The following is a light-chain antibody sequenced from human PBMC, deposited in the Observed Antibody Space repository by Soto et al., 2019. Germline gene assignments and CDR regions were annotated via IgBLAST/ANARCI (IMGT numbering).Light chain of an antibody. V-gene: IGKV3-20*01. CDR3: HQFGSAPQT. J-gene: IGKJ1*01. CDR2: SAS. CDR1: QSVKSIY. Sequence: EIVLTQSPGTLSLSPGERATLSCRASQSVKSIYLAWYQQKPGQAPRLLIYSASSRAPGIPDRFSGSGSGAHFTLTVSRLEPEDFAVYYCHQFGSAPQTFGQGTKVEIK.